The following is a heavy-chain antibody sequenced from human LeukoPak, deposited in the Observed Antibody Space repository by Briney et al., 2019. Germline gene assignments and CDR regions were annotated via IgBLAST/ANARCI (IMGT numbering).Heavy chain of an antibody. D-gene: IGHD3-22*01. CDR3: ARRAYYDSSGYSPTSGYFDL. CDR2: IYSNGIT. CDR1: GGSIFSYY. Sequence: ASETPSLTCTVSGGSIFSYYWNWIRQPPGKGLEWIGYIYSNGITNYSPSLRSRGSISIATSKNQFSLRLTSVTAADTAIYYCARRAYYDSSGYSPTSGYFDLWGRGTLVTVSS. J-gene: IGHJ2*01. V-gene: IGHV4-4*08.